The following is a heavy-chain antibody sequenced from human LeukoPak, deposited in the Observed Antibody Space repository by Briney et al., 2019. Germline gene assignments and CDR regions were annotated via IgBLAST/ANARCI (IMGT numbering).Heavy chain of an antibody. CDR3: ARDVGATDY. J-gene: IGHJ4*02. CDR1: GYTFTSYG. D-gene: IGHD1-26*01. CDR2: ISAYNGNT. V-gene: IGHV1-18*01. Sequence: ASVKVSCKASGYTFTSYGISWVRQAPGQGLEWMGWISAYNGNTNYAQKLQGRVTMTTDTSTGTAYMELRSLRPDDTAVYYCARDVGATDYWGQGTLVTVSS.